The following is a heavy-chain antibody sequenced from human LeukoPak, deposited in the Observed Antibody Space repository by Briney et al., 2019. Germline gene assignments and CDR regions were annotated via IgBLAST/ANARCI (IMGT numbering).Heavy chain of an antibody. V-gene: IGHV3-30*04. CDR1: GFTFTDYA. D-gene: IGHD4-23*01. J-gene: IGHJ4*02. Sequence: PGGSLRLSCVASGFTFTDYAFNWVRQAPGKGLEWVALISYNGGKKDYADSVKGRFTISRDNSKNTLYLQMNSLRAEDTAVYYCARGAHKRDDYGGFFDYWGQGTLVTVSS. CDR2: ISYNGGKK. CDR3: ARGAHKRDDYGGFFDY.